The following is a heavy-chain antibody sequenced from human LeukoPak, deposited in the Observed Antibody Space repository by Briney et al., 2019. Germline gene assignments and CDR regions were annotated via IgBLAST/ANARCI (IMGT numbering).Heavy chain of an antibody. Sequence: SETLSLTCAVYGGSFSGYYWSWIRQPPGKGLEWIGEINHSGSTNYNPSLKSRVTISVDTPKNQFSLKLNSVTAADTAVYYCAREGELLFGEPSWGQGTLVTVSS. CDR2: INHSGST. V-gene: IGHV4-34*01. D-gene: IGHD3-10*01. J-gene: IGHJ4*02. CDR1: GGSFSGYY. CDR3: AREGELLFGEPS.